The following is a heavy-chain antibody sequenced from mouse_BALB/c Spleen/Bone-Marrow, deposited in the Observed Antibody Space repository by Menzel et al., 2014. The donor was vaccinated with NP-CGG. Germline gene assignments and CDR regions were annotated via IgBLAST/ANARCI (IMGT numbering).Heavy chain of an antibody. Sequence: EVQVVESGGGLVQPGGSRKLSCAASGFTFSSFGVHWVRQAPEKGLEWVAYISSGSSTIYYADTVMGRFTISRDNPKNTLFLQMTSLRSEDTAMYYCARSGSSSGYFDYWGQGTTLTVSS. D-gene: IGHD1-1*01. CDR3: ARSGSSSGYFDY. V-gene: IGHV5-17*02. CDR1: GFTFSSFG. J-gene: IGHJ2*01. CDR2: ISSGSSTI.